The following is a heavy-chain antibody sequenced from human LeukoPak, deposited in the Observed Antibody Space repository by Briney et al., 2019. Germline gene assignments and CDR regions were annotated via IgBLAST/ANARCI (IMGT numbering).Heavy chain of an antibody. V-gene: IGHV1-8*01. Sequence: ASVKVSCKASGYTFTSYDINWVRQATGQGLEWMGWMNPNSGNTGYAQKFQGRVTMTRNTSISTAYMELSSLRSEDTAVYYCARGAEYYGSGSYGGIDYWGQGTLVTVSS. CDR3: ARGAEYYGSGSYGGIDY. CDR1: GYTFTSYD. D-gene: IGHD3-10*01. J-gene: IGHJ4*02. CDR2: MNPNSGNT.